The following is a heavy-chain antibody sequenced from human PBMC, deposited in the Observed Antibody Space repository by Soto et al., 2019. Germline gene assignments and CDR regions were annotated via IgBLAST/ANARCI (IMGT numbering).Heavy chain of an antibody. CDR2: VYYTGST. V-gene: IGHV4-59*02. CDR1: GGSVNTFY. D-gene: IGHD3-16*01. Sequence: QVQLQESGPGLVKPSETLSLTCTVSGGSVNTFYWSWIRQPPGKGLEWVGHVYYTGSTDHNPSLKSRVTISVDTTKNQVSPKLNSVTTADTAVYFCARDWGRSNYFDYWGQGTLVTVSS. CDR3: ARDWGRSNYFDY. J-gene: IGHJ4*02.